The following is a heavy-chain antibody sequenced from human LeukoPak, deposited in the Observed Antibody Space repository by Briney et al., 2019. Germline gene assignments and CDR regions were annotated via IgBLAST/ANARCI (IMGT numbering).Heavy chain of an antibody. CDR3: ARDVSGYGLFDY. D-gene: IGHD5-12*01. Sequence: ASVKVSCKASGYTFTGYHMHWVRQAPGQGLEWMGWINPNSGGTNYAQKFQGRVTMTRDTSISTAYMELSRLRSDDTAVYYCARDVSGYGLFDYWGQGTLVTVSS. CDR1: GYTFTGYH. V-gene: IGHV1-2*02. CDR2: INPNSGGT. J-gene: IGHJ4*02.